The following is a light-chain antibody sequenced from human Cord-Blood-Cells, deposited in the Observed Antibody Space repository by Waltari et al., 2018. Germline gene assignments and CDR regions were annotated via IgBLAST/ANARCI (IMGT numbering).Light chain of an antibody. CDR1: QSISSS. Sequence: DIQMTQSPSSLSASVGDRVTITCRASQSISSSLNWYQQKPGKAPKLLIYAASSLQSGVPSRFSCSVSETDFTLTISSLQPEDFATYYSQQSYSTPLTFGGGTKVEIK. J-gene: IGKJ4*01. CDR2: AAS. V-gene: IGKV1-39*01. CDR3: QQSYSTPLT.